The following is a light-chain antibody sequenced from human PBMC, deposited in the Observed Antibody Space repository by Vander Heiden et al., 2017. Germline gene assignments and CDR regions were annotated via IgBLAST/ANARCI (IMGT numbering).Light chain of an antibody. Sequence: PATLSVSPGERATLSCRASQSVSSNLAWYQQKPGQAPRLLIYGASTRATGIPARFSGSGSGTEFTITISSLQSEDFAVYYCQQYNNWLWTFGQGTKVEIK. CDR3: QQYNNWLWT. J-gene: IGKJ1*01. CDR2: GAS. CDR1: QSVSSN. V-gene: IGKV3-15*01.